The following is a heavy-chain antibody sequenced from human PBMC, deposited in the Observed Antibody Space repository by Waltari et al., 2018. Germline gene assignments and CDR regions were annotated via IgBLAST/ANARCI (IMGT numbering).Heavy chain of an antibody. D-gene: IGHD6-13*01. CDR3: ALSPQQLLAFDF. CDR2: VVPILRLT. Sequence: QVQVVQSGTEVKKPGSSVRVSCKVSGDTFNKYAISWVRQAHGQGLEWMGKVVPILRLTNFSQKFRDRVTLTATTSTTTAFMDLTDLTSEDTAVYYCALSPQQLLAFDFWGQGTMVTVSS. CDR1: GDTFNKYA. J-gene: IGHJ3*01. V-gene: IGHV1-69*04.